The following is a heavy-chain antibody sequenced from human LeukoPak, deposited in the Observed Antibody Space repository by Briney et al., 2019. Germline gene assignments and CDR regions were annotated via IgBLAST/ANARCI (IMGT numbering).Heavy chain of an antibody. D-gene: IGHD6-13*01. CDR1: GFTFSNYW. Sequence: PGGSLRLSCEASGFTFSNYWMSWVRQTPGKGLEWVANIKEDGSEKNYVDSVKGRFTLSRDNAKNSLYLQMNSLRAEDTAVYYCARDSSSWNYYYYYGMTSGAKGPRSPSP. CDR2: IKEDGSEK. V-gene: IGHV3-7*01. CDR3: ARDSSSWNYYYYYGMTS. J-gene: IGHJ6*02.